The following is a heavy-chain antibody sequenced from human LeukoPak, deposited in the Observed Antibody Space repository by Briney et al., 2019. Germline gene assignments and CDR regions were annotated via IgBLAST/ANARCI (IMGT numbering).Heavy chain of an antibody. CDR3: ARETQWNGYSYGYVPGITETYYFDY. CDR2: IFFNGST. D-gene: IGHD5-18*01. CDR1: GGSISSSAYY. V-gene: IGHV4-39*07. Sequence: SETLSLTCTVSGGSISSSAYYWGWIRQPPGKGLEWIGNIFFNGSTYYNPSLKSRVTISVDTSKNQFSLKLSSVTAADTAVYYCARETQWNGYSYGYVPGITETYYFDYWGQGTLVTVSS. J-gene: IGHJ4*02.